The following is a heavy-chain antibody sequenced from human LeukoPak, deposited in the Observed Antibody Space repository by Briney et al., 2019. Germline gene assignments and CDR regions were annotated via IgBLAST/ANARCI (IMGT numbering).Heavy chain of an antibody. CDR1: GGTFSSYA. CDR2: IIPIFGTA. CDR3: ARAKMVRGVIIDDY. Sequence: ASVKVSCKASGGTFSSYAISRVRQAPGQGLGWMGGIIPIFGTANYAQKFQGRVTITTDESTSTAYMELSSLRSEDTAVYYCARAKMVRGVIIDDYWGQGTLVTVSS. D-gene: IGHD3-10*01. J-gene: IGHJ4*02. V-gene: IGHV1-69*05.